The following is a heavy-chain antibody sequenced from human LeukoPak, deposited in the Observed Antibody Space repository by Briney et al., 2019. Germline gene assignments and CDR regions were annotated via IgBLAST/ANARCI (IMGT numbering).Heavy chain of an antibody. D-gene: IGHD6-19*01. J-gene: IGHJ4*02. CDR3: ARDSIAVAATPRDY. CDR2: ISGSGGST. Sequence: GGSLRLSCAASGFTFSSYAMSWVRQAPGKGLEWVSAISGSGGSTYYADSVKGRFTISRDNAKNSLYLQMNSLRAEDTAVYYCARDSIAVAATPRDYWGQGTLVTVSS. V-gene: IGHV3-23*01. CDR1: GFTFSSYA.